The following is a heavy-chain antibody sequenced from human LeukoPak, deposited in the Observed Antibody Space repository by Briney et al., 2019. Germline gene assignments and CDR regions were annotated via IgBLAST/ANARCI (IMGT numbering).Heavy chain of an antibody. V-gene: IGHV3-73*01. CDR2: IRSRPNNYAT. CDR1: GFAFSASA. CDR3: TGPEFDY. Sequence: GGSLRLSCAASGFAFSASALHWVRQASGKGLEWVGRIRSRPNNYATAYAASVRGRFTISRDDSKNTTYLQMNSLKIEDTGIYYCTGPEFDYWGQGTLVTVSS. J-gene: IGHJ4*02.